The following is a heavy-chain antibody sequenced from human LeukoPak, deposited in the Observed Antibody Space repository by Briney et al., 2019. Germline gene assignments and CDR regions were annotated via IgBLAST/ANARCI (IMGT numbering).Heavy chain of an antibody. J-gene: IGHJ4*02. CDR1: GYSISSGYY. Sequence: PSETLSLTCTVSGYSISSGYYWGWIRQPPGKGLEWIGSIYYSGSTYYNPSLKSRVTISVDTSKNQFSLKLSSVTAADTAVYYCARVWSGRGGSLDYWGQGTLVSVSS. D-gene: IGHD3-3*01. CDR3: ARVWSGRGGSLDY. V-gene: IGHV4-38-2*02. CDR2: IYYSGST.